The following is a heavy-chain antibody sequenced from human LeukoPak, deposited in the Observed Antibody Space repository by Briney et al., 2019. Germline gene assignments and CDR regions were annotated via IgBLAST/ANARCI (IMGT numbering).Heavy chain of an antibody. J-gene: IGHJ4*02. Sequence: GGSLRLSCAASGLTFGFYPMSWVRQAPGKGLEWVAVISGNGQSTHYADSVKGRFTISRDNSKDTLFLQMNSLRVDDTAVYYCAKTMVGVLQYLDWLLGEFDYWGQGTLVTVSS. V-gene: IGHV3-23*01. CDR1: GLTFGFYP. CDR3: AKTMVGVLQYLDWLLGEFDY. CDR2: ISGNGQST. D-gene: IGHD3-9*01.